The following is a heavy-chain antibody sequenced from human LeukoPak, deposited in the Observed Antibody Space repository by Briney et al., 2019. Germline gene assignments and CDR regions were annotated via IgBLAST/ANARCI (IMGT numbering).Heavy chain of an antibody. D-gene: IGHD3-22*01. J-gene: IGHJ3*02. CDR2: IYSGGST. CDR1: GFTVSSNY. V-gene: IGHV3-53*01. Sequence: GGSLRLSCAASGFTVSSNYMSWVRQAPGKGLEWVSVIYSGGSTYYADSVKGRFTISRDNSKSTLYLQMNSLRAEDTAVYYCARVSTGYYYDSSGSAFDIWGQGTMVTVSS. CDR3: ARVSTGYYYDSSGSAFDI.